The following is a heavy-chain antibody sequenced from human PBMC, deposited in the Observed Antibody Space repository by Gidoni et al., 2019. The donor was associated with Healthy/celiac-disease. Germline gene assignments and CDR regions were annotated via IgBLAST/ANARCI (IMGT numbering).Heavy chain of an antibody. Sequence: QVQLQESGPGLVKPSETLSLTCPASGGSISTYYWSWIRQPPGKGLEWMGYIYYSGNTNYNPSLKSRVTVSIDTSKNQFSLKLSSVTAADTAVYYCARGLSGWHYFDYWGQGTLVTVSS. J-gene: IGHJ4*02. V-gene: IGHV4-59*12. CDR2: IYYSGNT. D-gene: IGHD6-19*01. CDR3: ARGLSGWHYFDY. CDR1: GGSISTYY.